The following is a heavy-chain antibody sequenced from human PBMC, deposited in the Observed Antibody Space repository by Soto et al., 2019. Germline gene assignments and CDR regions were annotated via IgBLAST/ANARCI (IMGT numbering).Heavy chain of an antibody. CDR3: ARDSVTIFGVFRFDYYGMDV. J-gene: IGHJ6*02. Sequence: QVQLVESGGGVVQPGRSLRLSCAASGFTFRSYAMQWVRQAPGKGLEWVALITYDGSTKYYADSVKGRFTISRDNSRDTLDLQMNSLTDEDTAIYYCARDSVTIFGVFRFDYYGMDVWGQGTTVTVSS. CDR2: ITYDGSTK. CDR1: GFTFRSYA. D-gene: IGHD3-3*01. V-gene: IGHV3-30-3*01.